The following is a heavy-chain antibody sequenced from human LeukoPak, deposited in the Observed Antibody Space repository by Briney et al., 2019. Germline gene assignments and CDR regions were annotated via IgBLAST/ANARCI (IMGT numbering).Heavy chain of an antibody. CDR2: IYYSGST. D-gene: IGHD3-3*01. CDR1: GGSISSSSYY. J-gene: IGHJ4*02. CDR3: ARREYYDFWSGYGGNPP. V-gene: IGHV4-39*01. Sequence: SETLSLTCTVSGGSISSSSYYWGWIRQPPGKGLEWIGSIYYSGSTYYNPSLKSRVTISVDTSKNQFSLKLSSVTAADTAVYYCARREYYDFWSGYGGNPPWGQGTLVTVSS.